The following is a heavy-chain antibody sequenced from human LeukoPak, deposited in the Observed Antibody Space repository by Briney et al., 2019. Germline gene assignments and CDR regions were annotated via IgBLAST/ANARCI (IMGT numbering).Heavy chain of an antibody. CDR2: IYYSGST. CDR3: ARGRDSSGYYYALSYWYFDL. V-gene: IGHV4-59*01. CDR1: GGSISSYY. D-gene: IGHD3-22*01. J-gene: IGHJ2*01. Sequence: PSETLSLTCTVSGGSISSYYWSWLRQPPGKGLECIGYIYYSGSTNYNPSLKSRVTISVDTSKNQFSLKLSSVTAADTAVYYCARGRDSSGYYYALSYWYFDLWGRGTLVTVSS.